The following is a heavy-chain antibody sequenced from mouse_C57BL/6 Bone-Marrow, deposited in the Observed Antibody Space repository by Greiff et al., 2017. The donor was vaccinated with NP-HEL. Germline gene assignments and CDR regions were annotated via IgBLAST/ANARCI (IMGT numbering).Heavy chain of an antibody. CDR1: GYTFTDYY. CDR2: IGPGSGST. V-gene: IGHV1-77*01. D-gene: IGHD1-1*01. CDR3: ASLLLRESMDY. Sequence: VQVVESGAELVKPGASVKISCKASGYTFTDYYINWVKQRHGQGLEWIGKIGPGSGSTYYNEKFKGKATMPADKSSSTAYMQISSLTSEDSAFYFCASLLLRESMDYWGQGTSVTVSS. J-gene: IGHJ4*01.